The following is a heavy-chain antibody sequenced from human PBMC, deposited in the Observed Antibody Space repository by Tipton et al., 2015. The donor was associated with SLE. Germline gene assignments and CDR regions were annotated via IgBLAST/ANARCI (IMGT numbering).Heavy chain of an antibody. Sequence: SLRLSCAASGFTFDDYGMSWVRQAPGKGLEWVSGINWNGGSTGYADSVKGRFTISRDNAKNSLYLQMNSLRAEDTALYHCARSGLSSSWLNWFDPWGQGTLVTVSS. D-gene: IGHD6-13*01. J-gene: IGHJ5*02. CDR1: GFTFDDYG. CDR2: INWNGGST. V-gene: IGHV3-20*01. CDR3: ARSGLSSSWLNWFDP.